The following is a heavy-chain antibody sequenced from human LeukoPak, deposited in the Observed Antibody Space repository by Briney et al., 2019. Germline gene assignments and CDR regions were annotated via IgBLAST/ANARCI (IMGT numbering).Heavy chain of an antibody. CDR2: INPNSGGT. Sequence: ASMKVSCKASGYTFTGYYMHWVRQAPGQGLEWMGRINPNSGGTNYAQKFQGRVTMTRDTSISTAYMELSRLRSDDTAVYYCARVGATDNWFDPWGQGTLVTVSS. CDR1: GYTFTGYY. J-gene: IGHJ5*02. D-gene: IGHD1-26*01. V-gene: IGHV1-2*06. CDR3: ARVGATDNWFDP.